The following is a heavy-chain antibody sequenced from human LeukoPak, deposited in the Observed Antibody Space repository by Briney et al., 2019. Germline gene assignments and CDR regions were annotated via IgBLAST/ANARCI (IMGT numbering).Heavy chain of an antibody. CDR3: ARVWYYDSSGYYVSDY. D-gene: IGHD3-22*01. CDR1: GYTFTSYG. V-gene: IGHV7-4-1*02. J-gene: IGHJ4*02. CDR2: INTNTGNP. Sequence: GASVKVSCKATGYTFTSYGISWVRQAPGQGLEWMGWINTNTGNPTYAQGFTGRFVFSLDTSVSTAYLQISSLKAEDTAVYYCARVWYYDSSGYYVSDYWGQGTLVTVSS.